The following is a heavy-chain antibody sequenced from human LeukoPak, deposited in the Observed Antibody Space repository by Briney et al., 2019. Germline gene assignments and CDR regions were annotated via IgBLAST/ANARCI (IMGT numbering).Heavy chain of an antibody. V-gene: IGHV5-51*01. D-gene: IGHD6-13*01. CDR2: IYPDDSDT. Sequence: GASLQISCKHSEYSFPNYCIGWVRQLPGKGLEWVGIIYPDDSDTRYSPSFQGQVTISADKSISTAYLQWSSLKASDTAMYYCAIGRGGQQLGDYWGQGTLVTVSS. CDR3: AIGRGGQQLGDY. CDR1: EYSFPNYC. J-gene: IGHJ4*02.